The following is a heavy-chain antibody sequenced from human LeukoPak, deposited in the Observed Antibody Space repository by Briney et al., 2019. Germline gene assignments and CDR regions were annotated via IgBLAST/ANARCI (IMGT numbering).Heavy chain of an antibody. D-gene: IGHD4-17*01. J-gene: IGHJ5*02. CDR2: INHSGST. CDR1: GGSFSGYY. CDR3: ARGRYGDYDGDNWFDP. V-gene: IGHV4-34*01. Sequence: SETLSLTCAVYGGSFSGYYWSWIRQPPGKGLEWIGEINHSGSTNYNPSLKSRVTISVDTSKNQFSLKLSPVTAADTAVYYCARGRYGDYDGDNWFDPWGQGTLVTVSS.